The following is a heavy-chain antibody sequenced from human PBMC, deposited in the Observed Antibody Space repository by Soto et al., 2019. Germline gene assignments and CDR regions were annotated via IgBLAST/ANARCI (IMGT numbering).Heavy chain of an antibody. Sequence: GGSLRLSCAASGFTVSSHYMSWVRQAPGKGLEWVSVIYSGGSTYYADSVKGRFTIYRDNSKNTLYLQMNSLRAADTAVYYCARAMTPVVRGAAFDIWGQGTMVTVSS. D-gene: IGHD4-17*01. CDR2: IYSGGST. CDR1: GFTVSSHY. CDR3: ARAMTPVVRGAAFDI. J-gene: IGHJ3*02. V-gene: IGHV3-53*01.